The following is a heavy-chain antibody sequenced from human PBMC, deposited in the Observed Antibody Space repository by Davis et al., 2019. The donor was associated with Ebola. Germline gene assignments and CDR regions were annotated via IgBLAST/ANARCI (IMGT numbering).Heavy chain of an antibody. CDR1: GFTFSSYG. D-gene: IGHD3-22*01. J-gene: IGHJ4*02. V-gene: IGHV3-30*02. CDR2: IRYDGSNK. Sequence: GESLKISCAASGFTFSSYGMHWVRQAPGKGLEWVAFIRYDGSNKYYADSVKGRFTISRDNAKNSLYLQMNSLRAEDTALYYCAKGHYYDSSGYYPFDYWGQGTLVTVSS. CDR3: AKGHYYDSSGYYPFDY.